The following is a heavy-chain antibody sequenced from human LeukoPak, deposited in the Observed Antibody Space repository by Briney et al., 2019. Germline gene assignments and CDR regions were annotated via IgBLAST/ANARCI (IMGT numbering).Heavy chain of an antibody. Sequence: GASVKVSCKASGYTFTSYAMHWVRQAPGQRLEWMGWINAGNGNTKYSREFQGRVTITRDTSASTAYMELSSLRSEDTAVYYCANYGSGSYVRHWGQGTLVTVSS. CDR1: GYTFTSYA. D-gene: IGHD3-10*01. V-gene: IGHV1-3*03. J-gene: IGHJ1*01. CDR2: INAGNGNT. CDR3: ANYGSGSYVRH.